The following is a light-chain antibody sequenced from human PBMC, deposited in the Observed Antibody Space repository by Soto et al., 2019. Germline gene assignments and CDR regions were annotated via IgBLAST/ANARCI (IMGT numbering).Light chain of an antibody. V-gene: IGKV3-20*01. CDR1: QSLSTSV. CDR3: LQYGSPLST. J-gene: IGKJ2*01. Sequence: EVVLTQSPGTLSLSPGERATLSCRASQSLSTSVLAWYQKKPGQAPRLLIYGASNRATGIPDRFGGSGSGTDFTLTISRLEPDDFAVYFWLQYGSPLSTFGQGTMLEV. CDR2: GAS.